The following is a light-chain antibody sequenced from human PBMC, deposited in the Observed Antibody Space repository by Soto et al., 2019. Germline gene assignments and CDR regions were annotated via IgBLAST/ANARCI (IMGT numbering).Light chain of an antibody. CDR2: GAS. CDR1: ESVRTN. CDR3: QQYNSWPPSIT. J-gene: IGKJ5*01. V-gene: IGKV3-15*01. Sequence: ERVMTQSPATLSVSPGERATLSCRASESVRTNLAWYQQRPGQSPRLLIYGASTRASGVPARFSGSGSGTEFTLTISSLQSEDFAVYYCQQYNSWPPSITFGQGTRLE.